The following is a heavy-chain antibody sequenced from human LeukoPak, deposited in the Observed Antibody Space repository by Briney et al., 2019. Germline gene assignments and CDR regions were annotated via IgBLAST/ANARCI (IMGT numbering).Heavy chain of an antibody. J-gene: IGHJ4*02. CDR2: ISSSSSYI. V-gene: IGHV3-21*01. CDR1: GFTFSSYV. D-gene: IGHD3-16*01. Sequence: PGGSLRLSCAASGFTFSSYVMNWVRQAPGEGLEWVSSISSSSSYIYYADSVKGRFTISRDNAKNSLYLQMNSLRAEDTAVYYCARAAYSYGPRGFDYWGQGILVTVSS. CDR3: ARAAYSYGPRGFDY.